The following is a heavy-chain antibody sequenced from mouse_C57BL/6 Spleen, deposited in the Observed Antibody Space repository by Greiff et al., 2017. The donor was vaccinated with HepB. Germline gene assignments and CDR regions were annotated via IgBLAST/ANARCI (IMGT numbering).Heavy chain of an antibody. CDR1: GYTFTSYW. D-gene: IGHD2-4*01. J-gene: IGHJ3*01. CDR2: IHPNSGST. CDR3: ARSGYDYGGFAY. V-gene: IGHV1-64*01. Sequence: QVQLQQPGAELVKPGASVKLSCKASGYTFTSYWMHWVKQRPGQGLEWIGMIHPNSGSTNYNEKFTSKSTLTVDKSSSTAYMQLSSLTSEDSAVYYCARSGYDYGGFAYWGQGTLVTVSA.